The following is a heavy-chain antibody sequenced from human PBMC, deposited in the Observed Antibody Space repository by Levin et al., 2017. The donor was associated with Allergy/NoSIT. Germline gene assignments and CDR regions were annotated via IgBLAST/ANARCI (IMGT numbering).Heavy chain of an antibody. D-gene: IGHD3-22*01. CDR3: TAGGIYYDSRGLGRGYFQE. V-gene: IGHV3-72*01. Sequence: RAGGSLRLSCAASRFTFSDHNMDWVRQAPGKGLEWVGRSRNKANSYTTEYGASVKGRFTISRDDSKKSLYLQMSSLTTEDTAVYYCTAGGIYYDSRGLGRGYFQEWGRGTLVTVSS. J-gene: IGHJ1*01. CDR2: SRNKANSYTT. CDR1: RFTFSDHN.